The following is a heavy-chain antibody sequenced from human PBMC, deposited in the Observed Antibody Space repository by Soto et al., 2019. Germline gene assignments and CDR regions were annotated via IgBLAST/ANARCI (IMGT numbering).Heavy chain of an antibody. Sequence: QVQLVQSGAEAKKPGASVTVSCRSSGDTFNDYYIHWVRQAPGQGLEWMGWINPNGGATKYAQKFQGWVTMTRDTSIRTVYMQLSRLRSDDTAVYYCARESGGATATLDYYYFYMDVWGTGTTVTVSS. D-gene: IGHD5-12*01. CDR3: ARESGGATATLDYYYFYMDV. J-gene: IGHJ6*03. CDR1: GDTFNDYY. CDR2: INPNGGAT. V-gene: IGHV1-2*04.